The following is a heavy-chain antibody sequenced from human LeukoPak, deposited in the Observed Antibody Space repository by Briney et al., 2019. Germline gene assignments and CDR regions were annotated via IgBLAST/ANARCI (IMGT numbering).Heavy chain of an antibody. CDR2: ISWNSGSI. J-gene: IGHJ3*02. V-gene: IGHV3-9*01. CDR3: AKAKDQIEMATTPGAFDI. CDR1: GFTFDDYA. D-gene: IGHD5-24*01. Sequence: GGSLRLSCAASGFTFDDYAMHWVRQLPESGLEWVSSISWNSGSIGYAGSVSGRFTISRDNAMNSLYLQMNSLRVEDTALYYCAKAKDQIEMATTPGAFDIWGQGTMVTVSS.